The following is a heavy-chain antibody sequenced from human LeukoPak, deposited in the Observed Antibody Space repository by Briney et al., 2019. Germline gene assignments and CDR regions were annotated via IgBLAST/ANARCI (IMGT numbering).Heavy chain of an antibody. CDR2: INHSGST. CDR1: GGSFSGYY. D-gene: IGHD3-10*01. J-gene: IGHJ4*02. Sequence: PSETLSLTCAVYGGSFSGYYWSWIRQPPGKGLEWIGEINHSGSTNYNPSLKRRVTISVDTSKNQFSLRLSSVTAADTAVYYCAREQYYYGSGSYPFDYWGQGTLVTVSS. CDR3: AREQYYYGSGSYPFDY. V-gene: IGHV4-34*01.